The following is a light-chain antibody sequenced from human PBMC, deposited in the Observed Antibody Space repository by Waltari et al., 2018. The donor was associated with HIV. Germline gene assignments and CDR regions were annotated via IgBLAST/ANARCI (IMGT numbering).Light chain of an antibody. Sequence: DVAMPQSPLSLPVTLGQSASISCKSSQSLVHIDGNTYLNWFHQRPGQSPRRLIYKVSYRDSGVPERFSGSGSGTVFTLQINTEEAEDAGVYFCMQGTVWPLTFGGGTRLEIQ. J-gene: IGKJ4*01. CDR3: MQGTVWPLT. CDR1: QSLVHIDGNTY. CDR2: KVS. V-gene: IGKV2-30*02.